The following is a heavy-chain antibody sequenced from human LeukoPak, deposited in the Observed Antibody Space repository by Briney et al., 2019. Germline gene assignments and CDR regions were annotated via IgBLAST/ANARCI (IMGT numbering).Heavy chain of an antibody. CDR2: ISGGGGGT. CDR3: ARDYPAKF. Sequence: GGSLRLSCAASGFTFSSYAMSWVRQAPGKGLEWVSAISGGGGGTYYAGSVKGRFTISRDDSKNTLDLQMNSLRAEDTAVYYCARDYPAKFWGQGTLVTVSS. J-gene: IGHJ4*02. V-gene: IGHV3-23*01. CDR1: GFTFSSYA. D-gene: IGHD4/OR15-4a*01.